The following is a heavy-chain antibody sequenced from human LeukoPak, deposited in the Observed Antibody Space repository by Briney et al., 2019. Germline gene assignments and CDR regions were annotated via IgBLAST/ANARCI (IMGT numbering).Heavy chain of an antibody. V-gene: IGHV4-59*01. J-gene: IGHJ4*02. D-gene: IGHD6-13*01. CDR1: GDSINSYH. CDR3: ASAGTAAIPGYYFDF. CDR2: IYYIGTT. Sequence: SETLSVTCTVSGDSINSYHWSWIRPPPGKGLEWIGYIYYIGTTNYNPSLESRVTISVDTSKHQFSLKLSSVTAADTAVYYCASAGTAAIPGYYFDFWGQGTLVTVSS.